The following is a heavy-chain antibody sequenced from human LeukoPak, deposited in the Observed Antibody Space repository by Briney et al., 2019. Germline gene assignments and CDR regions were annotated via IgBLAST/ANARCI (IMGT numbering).Heavy chain of an antibody. CDR2: IYYSGST. CDR1: GGSISSGGYY. Sequence: SETLSLTCTVSGGSISSGGYYWSWIRQHPGKGLEWIGYIYYSGSTYYNPSLKSRVTISVDTSKNQFSLKLSSVTAADTAVYYCASYYGSGSWSSSGLMHNYYGMDVWGQGTTVTVSS. D-gene: IGHD3-10*01. J-gene: IGHJ6*02. V-gene: IGHV4-31*03. CDR3: ASYYGSGSWSSSGLMHNYYGMDV.